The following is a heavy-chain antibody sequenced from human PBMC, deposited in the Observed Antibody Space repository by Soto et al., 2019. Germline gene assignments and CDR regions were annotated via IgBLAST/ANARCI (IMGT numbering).Heavy chain of an antibody. CDR2: INHSGST. CDR3: ASIYCSSTSCFNYYYYYGMDV. V-gene: IGHV4-34*01. CDR1: GGSFSGYY. D-gene: IGHD2-2*01. Sequence: SETLSLTCAVYGGSFSGYYWSWIRQPPGKGLEWIGEINHSGSTNYNPSLKSRVTISVDTSKNQFSLKLSSVTAADTAVYYCASIYCSSTSCFNYYYYYGMDVWGQGTTVTVSS. J-gene: IGHJ6*02.